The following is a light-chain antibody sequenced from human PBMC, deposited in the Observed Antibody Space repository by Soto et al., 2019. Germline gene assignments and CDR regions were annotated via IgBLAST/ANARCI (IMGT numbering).Light chain of an antibody. CDR2: GAS. Sequence: EIVSTQSPGTLSLSPGERATLSCRASQNILSNLAWYQQKPGQAPRLLIYGASTRAAGIPARFSGSGSGTEFTLTISSLQSEDFAVYYCQQYNNWPITFGQGTRLEIK. J-gene: IGKJ5*01. CDR1: QNILSN. CDR3: QQYNNWPIT. V-gene: IGKV3-15*01.